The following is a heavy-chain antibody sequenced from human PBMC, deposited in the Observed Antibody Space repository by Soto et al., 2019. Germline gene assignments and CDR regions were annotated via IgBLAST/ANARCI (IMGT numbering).Heavy chain of an antibody. CDR1: GGSISSSSYY. CDR2: IYYSGST. J-gene: IGHJ4*02. V-gene: IGHV4-39*01. CDR3: ARSGIAARRDYFDY. D-gene: IGHD6-6*01. Sequence: LQLQESGPGLVKPSETLSLTCTVSGGSISSSSYYWGWIRQPPGKGQEWIGSIYYSGSTYYNPSLKSRVTISVDTSKNQFSLKLSSVTAADTAVYYCARSGIAARRDYFDYWGQGTLVTVSS.